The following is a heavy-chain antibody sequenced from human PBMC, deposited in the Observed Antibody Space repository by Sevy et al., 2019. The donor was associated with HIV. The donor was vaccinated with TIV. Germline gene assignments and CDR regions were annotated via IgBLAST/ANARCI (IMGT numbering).Heavy chain of an antibody. J-gene: IGHJ4*02. D-gene: IGHD3-22*01. CDR2: ISSSSSYI. V-gene: IGHV3-21*01. Sequence: GGSLRLSCAASGFTFSSYSMNWVRQAPGKGLEWVSSISSSSSYIYYADSVKGRFTISRDNAKNSLYLQMNSLRAEDTAVYYCARAAYYYDSSVYYYVDYWGQGTLVTVSS. CDR3: ARAAYYYDSSVYYYVDY. CDR1: GFTFSSYS.